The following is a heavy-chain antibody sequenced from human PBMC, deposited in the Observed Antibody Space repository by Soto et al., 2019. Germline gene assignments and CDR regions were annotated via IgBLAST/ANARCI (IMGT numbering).Heavy chain of an antibody. CDR3: ASAVCSSTSPYPIFDY. Sequence: SETLSLTCAVYGGSSSGYYWSWIRQPPGKGLEWIGEINHSGSTNYNPSLKSRVTISVDTSKYQFSLKLSSVTAADTAVYYCASAVCSSTSPYPIFDYRGQGPLVTVSS. J-gene: IGHJ4*02. CDR1: GGSSSGYY. V-gene: IGHV4-34*01. CDR2: INHSGST. D-gene: IGHD2-2*01.